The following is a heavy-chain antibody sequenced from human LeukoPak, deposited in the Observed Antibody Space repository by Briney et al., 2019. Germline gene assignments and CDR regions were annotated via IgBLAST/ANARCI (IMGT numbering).Heavy chain of an antibody. D-gene: IGHD3-22*01. V-gene: IGHV1-18*01. J-gene: IGHJ6*02. Sequence: ASVKVSCKASGYTFTNYGISWVRQAPGQGLEWMGWISPYNGNTNYAQKLQGRVTMTTDTSTHTAYMELRSLRSDDTAVCYCARHITTTSPYYYYGMDVWGQGTTVTVSS. CDR2: ISPYNGNT. CDR1: GYTFTNYG. CDR3: ARHITTTSPYYYYGMDV.